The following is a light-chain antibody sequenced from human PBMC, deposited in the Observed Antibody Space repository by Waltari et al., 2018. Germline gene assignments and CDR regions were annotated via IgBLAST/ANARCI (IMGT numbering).Light chain of an antibody. CDR2: KDT. CDR3: QSGDSTSTHVV. J-gene: IGLJ2*01. CDR1: ALPNQY. V-gene: IGLV3-25*03. Sequence: SYELPQPPSVSVSPGQTARITCAGDALPNQYAFWYQQKPGQAPVLVKYKDTERPSGIPDRFSGSSSGTTVTLTISGVQAEDEADYYCQSGDSTSTHVVCGGGTKLTVL.